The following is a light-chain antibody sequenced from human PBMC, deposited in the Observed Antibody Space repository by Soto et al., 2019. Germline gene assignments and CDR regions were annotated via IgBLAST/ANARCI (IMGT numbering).Light chain of an antibody. V-gene: IGKV4-1*01. CDR3: QQYYSTPYT. J-gene: IGKJ2*01. CDR2: LAS. Sequence: DIVMTQSPDSLAVSLGERATINCKSSQSVLYSSNNNNYLAWYQQKPGQPPNLLIYLASTRESGVPDRFSGSGSGTDITLTINSLQAEDVAVYFCQQYYSTPYTFGQGTKMEI. CDR1: QSVLYSSNNNNY.